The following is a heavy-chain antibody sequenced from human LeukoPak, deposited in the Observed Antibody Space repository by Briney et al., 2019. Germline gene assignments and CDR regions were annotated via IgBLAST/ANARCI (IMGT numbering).Heavy chain of an antibody. Sequence: GESLKISCKGSGYSFTSYWIGWVRQLPGKGLEWMGIIYPGDSDTRYGPSFQGQVTISADKSISTAYLQWSSLKASDTAMYYCARRDILTGYLYYFDYWGQGTLVTVSS. D-gene: IGHD3-9*01. CDR1: GYSFTSYW. CDR2: IYPGDSDT. V-gene: IGHV5-51*01. J-gene: IGHJ4*02. CDR3: ARRDILTGYLYYFDY.